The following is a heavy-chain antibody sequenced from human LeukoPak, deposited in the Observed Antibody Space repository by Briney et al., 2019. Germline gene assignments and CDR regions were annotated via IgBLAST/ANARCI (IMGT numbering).Heavy chain of an antibody. D-gene: IGHD1-7*01. CDR3: ATDITGTTRWFDP. CDR2: FDPEDGET. V-gene: IGHV1-24*01. Sequence: GASVKVSCEVSGYTLTELSMHWVRQAPGKGLEWMGGFDPEDGETIYAQKFQGRVTMTEDTSTDAAYMELSSLRSEDTAVYYCATDITGTTRWFDPWGQGTLVTVSS. J-gene: IGHJ5*02. CDR1: GYTLTELS.